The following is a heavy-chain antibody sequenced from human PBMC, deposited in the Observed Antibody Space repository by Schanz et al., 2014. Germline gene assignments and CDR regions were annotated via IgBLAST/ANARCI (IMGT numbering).Heavy chain of an antibody. CDR1: GFGFSSYS. D-gene: IGHD4-17*01. Sequence: EVQLLESGGGWVQPGGSLRLSCAASGFGFSSYSMNWVRQDPGKGLVWVARINSVGSNTDYADSVTGRFTISRDNAKNTLYLQMNTLRAEDTAVYYCARKMKLGVYGGKGHDSLDIWGQGTMVTVSS. V-gene: IGHV3-74*02. CDR2: INSVGSNT. J-gene: IGHJ3*02. CDR3: ARKMKLGVYGGKGHDSLDI.